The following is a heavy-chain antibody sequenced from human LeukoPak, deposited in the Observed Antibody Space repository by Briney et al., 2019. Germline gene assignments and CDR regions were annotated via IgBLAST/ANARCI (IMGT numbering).Heavy chain of an antibody. Sequence: EASVKVSCKASGYTFSSYVLSWVRQAPGQGLEWMGRISTKTGDSVYAQKLQGRVTMTTDTSTSTAYMELSSLGSEDTAVYYCARGGTTVPTLGFDPWGQGTLVTVSS. CDR1: GYTFSSYV. V-gene: IGHV1-18*01. J-gene: IGHJ5*02. CDR3: ARGGTTVPTLGFDP. CDR2: ISTKTGDS. D-gene: IGHD4-17*01.